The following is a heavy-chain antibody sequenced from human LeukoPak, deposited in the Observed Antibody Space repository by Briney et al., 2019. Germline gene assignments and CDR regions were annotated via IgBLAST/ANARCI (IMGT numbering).Heavy chain of an antibody. D-gene: IGHD2-2*01. Sequence: SETLSLTCTVSGGSISSSSYYWGWIHQPPGKGLEWIGSIYYSGSTYYNPSLKSRVTISVDTSKNQFSLKLSSVTAADTAVYYCARLRSDYCSSTSCQLMDIWGQGTMVTVSS. CDR3: ARLRSDYCSSTSCQLMDI. J-gene: IGHJ3*02. CDR1: GGSISSSSYY. CDR2: IYYSGST. V-gene: IGHV4-39*01.